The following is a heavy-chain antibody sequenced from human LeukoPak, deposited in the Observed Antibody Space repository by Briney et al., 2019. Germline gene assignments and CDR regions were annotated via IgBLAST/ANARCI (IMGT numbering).Heavy chain of an antibody. CDR3: ARKGYSISWYSP. CDR1: GDSISSSSYY. Sequence: PSETLSLTCTVSGDSISSSSYYWGWIRQPPGKGLEWIGSIYYSGSTSYNPSLKSRVTISLDTSKNQLSLKLTSVTAADTAVYYCARKGYSISWYSPWGQGTLVTVSS. V-gene: IGHV4-39*07. J-gene: IGHJ5*02. CDR2: IYYSGST. D-gene: IGHD6-13*01.